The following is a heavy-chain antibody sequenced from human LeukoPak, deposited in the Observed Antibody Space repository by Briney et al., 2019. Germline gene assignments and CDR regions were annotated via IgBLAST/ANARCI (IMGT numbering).Heavy chain of an antibody. CDR2: ISGSGGST. V-gene: IGHV3-23*01. CDR1: GFTFSSYA. D-gene: IGHD3-16*01. Sequence: AGGSLRLSCAASGFTFSSYAMSWVRQAPGKGLEWVSAISGSGGSTYYADSVKGRFTISRDNSKNTLYLQMNSLRAEDTAVYYCANPGGFFPYYYYYMDVWGKGTTVTVSS. J-gene: IGHJ6*03. CDR3: ANPGGFFPYYYYYMDV.